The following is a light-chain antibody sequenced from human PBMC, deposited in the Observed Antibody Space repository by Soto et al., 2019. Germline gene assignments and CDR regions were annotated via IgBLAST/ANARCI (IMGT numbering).Light chain of an antibody. Sequence: EIVMTQSPATLSVSPGERATLSCRASQSVGSSLAWYQQKPGQAPRLLIYGASSRPTGIPARFSGSESGTEFTLTISSLQSEDFAVYYCQQYNNSPLTFGPGTKVDI. CDR1: QSVGSS. CDR2: GAS. CDR3: QQYNNSPLT. J-gene: IGKJ3*01. V-gene: IGKV3-15*01.